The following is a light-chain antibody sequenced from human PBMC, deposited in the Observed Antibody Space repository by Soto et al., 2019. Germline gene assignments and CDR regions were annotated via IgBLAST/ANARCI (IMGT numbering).Light chain of an antibody. CDR1: QSVSSY. CDR2: DAS. V-gene: IGKV3-11*01. Sequence: EFVLTHSPGTLSLSPGERATLSCIASQSVSSYLAWYQQKPGQAPRLLIYDASNRATGIPARFSGSGSGTDFTLTISSLEPEDFAVYYCQQRSNWPITFGQGTRLEIK. CDR3: QQRSNWPIT. J-gene: IGKJ5*01.